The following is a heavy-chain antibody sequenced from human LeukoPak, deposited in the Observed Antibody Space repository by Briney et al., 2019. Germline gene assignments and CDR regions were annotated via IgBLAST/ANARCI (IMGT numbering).Heavy chain of an antibody. CDR3: TRDLSGYDWAFDY. CDR1: GFTFGDYA. D-gene: IGHD5-12*01. Sequence: AGGSLRLSCTASGFTFGDYAMSWVRQAPGKGLEGVGFIRSKAYGGTTEYAASVKGRFTISRDDSKSIAYLQMNSLKAEDTAVYYCTRDLSGYDWAFDYWGQGTLVTVSS. CDR2: IRSKAYGGTT. V-gene: IGHV3-49*04. J-gene: IGHJ4*02.